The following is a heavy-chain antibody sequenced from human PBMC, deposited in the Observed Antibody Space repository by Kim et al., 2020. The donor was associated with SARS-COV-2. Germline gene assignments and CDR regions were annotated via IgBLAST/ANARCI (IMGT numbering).Heavy chain of an antibody. Sequence: GGSLRLSCAASGFTFSSYGMHWVRQAPGKGLELVAVISYDGSNKYYADSVKGRFTISRDNSKNTLYLQMNSLRAEDTAVYYCAKESGSGSYYAWTYYYYGRDGWGQGTTVTVSS. CDR3: AKESGSGSYYAWTYYYYGRDG. J-gene: IGHJ6*02. CDR1: GFTFSSYG. D-gene: IGHD3-10*01. CDR2: ISYDGSNK. V-gene: IGHV3-30*18.